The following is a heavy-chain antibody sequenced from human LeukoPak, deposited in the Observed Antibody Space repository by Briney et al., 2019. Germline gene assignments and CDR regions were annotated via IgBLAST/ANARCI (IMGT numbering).Heavy chain of an antibody. Sequence: SETLSLTCTVSGGSISSYYWSWIRQPPGKGLEWIGYIYYSGSTNYNPSLESRVTISVDTSKNQFSLKLSSVTAADTAVYYCARDEDGDYFGYWGQGTLVTVSS. CDR2: IYYSGST. CDR1: GGSISSYY. D-gene: IGHD4-17*01. CDR3: ARDEDGDYFGY. V-gene: IGHV4-59*01. J-gene: IGHJ4*02.